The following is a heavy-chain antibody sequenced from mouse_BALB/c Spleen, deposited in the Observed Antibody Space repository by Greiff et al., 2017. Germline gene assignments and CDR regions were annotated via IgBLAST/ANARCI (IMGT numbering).Heavy chain of an antibody. V-gene: IGHV1-9*01. CDR2: ILPGSGST. J-gene: IGHJ3*01. CDR3: ATPMAY. CDR1: GYTFSSYW. Sequence: QVQLQQSGAELMKPGASVKLSCTASGYTFSSYWIEWVKQRPGHGLEWIGEILPGSGSTNYNEKFKGKATFTADTSSNTAYMQRSSLTSEDSAVYYCATPMAYWGQGTLVTVSA.